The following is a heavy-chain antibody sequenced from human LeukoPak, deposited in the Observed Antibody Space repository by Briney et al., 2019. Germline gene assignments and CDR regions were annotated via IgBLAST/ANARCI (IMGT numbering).Heavy chain of an antibody. CDR1: GGSISSSSYY. V-gene: IGHV4-39*01. CDR2: IYYSGST. D-gene: IGHD6-13*01. J-gene: IGHJ3*02. CDR3: ARHFQDRIAAPTLAPLTHAFDI. Sequence: PSETLSLTCTVSGGSISSSSYYWGWIRQPPGKGLEWIGSIYYSGSTYYNPSLKSRVTISVDTSKNQFSLKLSSVTAADTAVYYCARHFQDRIAAPTLAPLTHAFDIWGQGTMVTVSS.